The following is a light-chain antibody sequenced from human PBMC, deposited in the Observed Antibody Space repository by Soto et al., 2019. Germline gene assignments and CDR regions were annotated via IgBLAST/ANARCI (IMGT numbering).Light chain of an antibody. Sequence: ENVLTQSPGTLSLSPGERATLSCRASQSVDSSSLAWYQQKPGQAPRLLIYDSSTRATGIPDRFSGSGSGTDFTLIIIRLEPEDFAVYYCQQYGGVPLTFGGGTKVEIK. CDR1: QSVDSSS. CDR3: QQYGGVPLT. V-gene: IGKV3-20*01. J-gene: IGKJ4*01. CDR2: DSS.